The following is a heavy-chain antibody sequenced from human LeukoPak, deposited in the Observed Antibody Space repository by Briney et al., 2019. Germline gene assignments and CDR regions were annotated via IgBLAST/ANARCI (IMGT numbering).Heavy chain of an antibody. Sequence: GGSLRLSCAASGFSFSSYNMNWVRQAPGKGLEWVSFISSSSSYIYYVDSVKGRFTISRDNAKNSLYLQMNSLRAEDTAVYYCARGSGRYFESLSAFDYWGQGTLVTVSS. J-gene: IGHJ4*02. CDR3: ARGSGRYFESLSAFDY. D-gene: IGHD3-9*01. CDR1: GFSFSSYN. V-gene: IGHV3-21*01. CDR2: ISSSSSYI.